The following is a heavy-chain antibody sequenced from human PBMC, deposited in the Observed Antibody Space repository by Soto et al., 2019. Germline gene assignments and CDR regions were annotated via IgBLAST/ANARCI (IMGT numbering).Heavy chain of an antibody. J-gene: IGHJ5*02. D-gene: IGHD3-10*01. CDR3: AGEYGAGSSPPWFDP. CDR1: GFTFDDYG. CDR2: SNSNGDKT. V-gene: IGHV3-20*01. Sequence: EVQLVESGGGVVWPGGSLRLSCAASGFTFDDYGMSWVRQVPGKGLEWVSGSNSNGDKTGYADSVKGRFTISRDNAKNSLYLQRNSLRVEDTSVYHCAGEYGAGSSPPWFDPWGQGTLVTVSS.